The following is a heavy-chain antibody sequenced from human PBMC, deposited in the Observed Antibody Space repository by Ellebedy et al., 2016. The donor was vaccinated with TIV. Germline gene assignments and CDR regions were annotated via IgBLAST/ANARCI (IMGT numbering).Heavy chain of an antibody. D-gene: IGHD4-17*01. CDR3: ANPGLNYGYFNY. CDR2: ITAGGGST. V-gene: IGHV3-23*01. J-gene: IGHJ4*02. Sequence: GGSLRLSCAASGFTFSTYYMSWVRQAPGKGLEWVSIITAGGGSTFYGDSVKGRCTISRDNSKNTVYLQMDSLRAEDTAVYYCANPGLNYGYFNYWGQGILVTVSS. CDR1: GFTFSTYY.